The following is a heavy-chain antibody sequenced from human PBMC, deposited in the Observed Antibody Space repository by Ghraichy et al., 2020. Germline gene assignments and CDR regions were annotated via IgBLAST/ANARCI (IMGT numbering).Heavy chain of an antibody. CDR3: ATAWRRDAFDL. CDR2: IGAVVGTT. V-gene: IGHV3-23*01. J-gene: IGHJ3*01. CDR1: GFTFRNYA. Sequence: GGSLRLSCAASGFTFRNYAMSWVRQAPGKGLEWVSTIGAVVGTTNYADCVKGRFTISRDNSKNTLYMQMDSLRADDTAVYYCATAWRRDAFDLWGQGTMVIVSS. D-gene: IGHD2-15*01.